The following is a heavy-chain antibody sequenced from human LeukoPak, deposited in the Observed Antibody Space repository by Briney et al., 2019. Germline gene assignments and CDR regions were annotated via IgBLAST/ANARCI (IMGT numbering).Heavy chain of an antibody. J-gene: IGHJ4*02. CDR2: IWYDGSNK. CDR1: GFTFSSYG. CDR3: AKEGYYYDSSGYLDY. V-gene: IGHV3-33*06. Sequence: GGSLRLSCAASGFTFSSYGMHWVRQAPGKGLEWVAVIWYDGSNKYYADSVKGRFTISRDNSKNTLYLQMNSLRAEDTAVYYGAKEGYYYDSSGYLDYWGQGTLVTVSS. D-gene: IGHD3-22*01.